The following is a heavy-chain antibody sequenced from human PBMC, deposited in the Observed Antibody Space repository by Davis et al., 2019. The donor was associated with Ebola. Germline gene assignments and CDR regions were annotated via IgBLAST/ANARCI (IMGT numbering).Heavy chain of an antibody. V-gene: IGHV1-18*01. CDR1: GYTFTSYG. D-gene: IGHD6-19*01. Sequence: AASVKVSCKASGYTFTSYGITWVRQAPGQGLEWMGWINAYNGNTNYAQKLQGRVTMTTDTSTSTAYMELRSLRSDDTAVYFCARLYSSAWYYWFDPWGQGTLVTVSS. CDR3: ARLYSSAWYYWFDP. CDR2: INAYNGNT. J-gene: IGHJ5*02.